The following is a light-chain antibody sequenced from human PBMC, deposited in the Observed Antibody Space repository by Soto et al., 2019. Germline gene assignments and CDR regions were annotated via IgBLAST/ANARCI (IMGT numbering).Light chain of an antibody. CDR1: QSVTSN. V-gene: IGKV3D-15*01. CDR3: QQLNSYVT. J-gene: IGKJ5*01. CDR2: GAS. Sequence: EIVMTQSPATLSVYPGAGATLSCRASQSVTSNLAWYQQKPGQAPRLLIYGASTRATSIPARFSGSGSGTDFTLTISSLQPEDFATYYCQQLNSYVTFGQGTRLEIK.